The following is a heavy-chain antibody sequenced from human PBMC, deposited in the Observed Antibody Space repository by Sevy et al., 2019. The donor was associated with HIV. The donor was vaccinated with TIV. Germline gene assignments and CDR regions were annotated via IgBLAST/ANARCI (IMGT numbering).Heavy chain of an antibody. V-gene: IGHV3-66*01. CDR1: GFSVNSNY. Sequence: GGSLRLSCAASGFSVNSNYMTWVRQAPGKGLEGVSVIYSDETTYHADSVKDRFTISRDNSKNMMYLQMGSLNAEDTVIYYCARGKSGYGYALNYWGQGTLVTVSS. CDR2: IYSDETT. D-gene: IGHD5-18*01. CDR3: ARGKSGYGYALNY. J-gene: IGHJ4*02.